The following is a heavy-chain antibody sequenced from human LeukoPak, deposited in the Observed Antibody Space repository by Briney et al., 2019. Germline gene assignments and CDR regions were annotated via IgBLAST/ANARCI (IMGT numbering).Heavy chain of an antibody. Sequence: SETLSLTCTVSGGSINTYYWSWLRQPPGKGLEWIGYISYSGSTNYNPSLKGRVTISVDTSKNQFSLRLSSVTAADTAVYYCARDHGPGAFFDYWGQGTLVTVSS. CDR3: ARDHGPGAFFDY. D-gene: IGHD1-26*01. V-gene: IGHV4-59*01. J-gene: IGHJ4*02. CDR1: GGSINTYY. CDR2: ISYSGST.